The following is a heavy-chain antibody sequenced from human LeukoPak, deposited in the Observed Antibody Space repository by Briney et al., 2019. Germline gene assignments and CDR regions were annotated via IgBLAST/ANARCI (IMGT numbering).Heavy chain of an antibody. CDR2: ISWNSGSI. CDR3: AKDKGGGYGDYYFDY. CDR1: VFTFSSSA. Sequence: GGSLRLSCAASVFTFSSSAMSWVRQAPGRGLEWVSGISWNSGSIGYADSVKGRFTISRDNAKNSLYLQMNSLRAEDTALYYCAKDKGGGYGDYYFDYWGQGTLVTVSS. D-gene: IGHD4-17*01. J-gene: IGHJ4*02. V-gene: IGHV3-9*01.